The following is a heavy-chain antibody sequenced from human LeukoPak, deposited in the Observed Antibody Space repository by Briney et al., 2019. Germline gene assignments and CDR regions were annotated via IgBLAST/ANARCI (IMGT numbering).Heavy chain of an antibody. CDR1: GFTVSSNY. CDR3: ARLDTAMVSYYYYYFMDV. J-gene: IGHJ6*03. Sequence: GGSLRLSCAASGFTVSSNYMSWVRQAPGKGLEWVSLIYSGGSTYYADSVKGRFTISRDTSKNTLYLQMNSLRAEDTAVYYCARLDTAMVSYYYYYFMDVWGKGTTVTVSS. D-gene: IGHD5-18*01. CDR2: IYSGGST. V-gene: IGHV3-53*01.